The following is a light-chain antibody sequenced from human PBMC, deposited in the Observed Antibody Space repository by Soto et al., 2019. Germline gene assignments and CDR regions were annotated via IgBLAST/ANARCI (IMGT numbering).Light chain of an antibody. CDR1: QSVSSNF. CDR3: QQYGSSPET. Sequence: EIVLTQSPGTLSLSPGERATLSCRASQSVSSNFLAWYQQKPGQAPRLLIYGASSRATGVPDRFSGSGSGTDFTLNIGRLEPEDFAVYYCQQYGSSPETFGQGTKVEIK. V-gene: IGKV3-20*01. CDR2: GAS. J-gene: IGKJ1*01.